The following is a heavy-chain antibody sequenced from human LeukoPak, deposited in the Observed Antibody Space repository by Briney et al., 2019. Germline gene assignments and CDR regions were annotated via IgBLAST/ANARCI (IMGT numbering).Heavy chain of an antibody. V-gene: IGHV4-34*01. CDR2: INHSGST. CDR1: GGSFSGYY. Sequence: SETLSLTCAVYGGSFSGYYWSWIRQPPGKGLEWIGEINHSGSTNYNPSLKSRVTISVDTSKNQFSLKLSSVTAAGTAVYYCARVRITMIVVGLDYWGQGTLVTVSS. J-gene: IGHJ4*02. CDR3: ARVRITMIVVGLDY. D-gene: IGHD3-22*01.